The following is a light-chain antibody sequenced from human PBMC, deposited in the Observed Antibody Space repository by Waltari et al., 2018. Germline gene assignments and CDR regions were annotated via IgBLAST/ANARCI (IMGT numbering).Light chain of an antibody. CDR1: QSVLYSSNNKNY. J-gene: IGKJ3*01. V-gene: IGKV4-1*01. CDR2: WAS. Sequence: DIVMTQSPDSLAVSLGERATINCTHSQSVLYSSNNKNYLAWYQQKPGQPPKLLIYWASTRESGVPGRFSGSGSGTDFTLTISSLQAEDVAVYYCQQYYSTPPAFGPGTKVDIK. CDR3: QQYYSTPPA.